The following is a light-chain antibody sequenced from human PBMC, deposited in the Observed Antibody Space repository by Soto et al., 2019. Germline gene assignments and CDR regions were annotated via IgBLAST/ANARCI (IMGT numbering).Light chain of an antibody. J-gene: IGLJ1*01. CDR3: SSYTSSTTSS. CDR1: SSDVGGYNY. CDR2: DVS. V-gene: IGLV2-14*03. Sequence: QSALTQPASVSGSPGQSITISCTGTSSDVGGYNYVSWYQQHPGKATKLMIYDVSNRPSGVSNRFSGSKSGNTASLTISGLQAEDEADYYCSSYTSSTTSSFGTGTKVTVL.